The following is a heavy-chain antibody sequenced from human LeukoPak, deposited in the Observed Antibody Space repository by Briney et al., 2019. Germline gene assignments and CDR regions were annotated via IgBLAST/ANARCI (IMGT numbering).Heavy chain of an antibody. J-gene: IGHJ6*03. V-gene: IGHV4-59*01. CDR1: GGSISSYY. CDR2: IHYSGST. Sequence: SETLSLTCTVSGGSISSYYWNWIRQAPGKGLEWIGYIHYSGSTNYNPSLKSRVTISVDTSKNQFALKLTSVTAANTAVYYCARDQGSQTAYYYMDVWGKGTTVTVSS. D-gene: IGHD3-10*01. CDR3: ARDQGSQTAYYYMDV.